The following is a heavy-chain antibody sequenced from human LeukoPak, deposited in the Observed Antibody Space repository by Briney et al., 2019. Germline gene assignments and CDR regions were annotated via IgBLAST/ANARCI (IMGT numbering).Heavy chain of an antibody. D-gene: IGHD6-13*01. V-gene: IGHV3-49*04. CDR1: GFTFGDYA. Sequence: GGSLRLSCTASGFTFGDYAMSWVRQAPGKGLEWVGFIRRKAYGGTTEYAASVKGRFTISRDDSKSIAYLQMNSLKTEDTAVYYCTRVGSNSYDRGAYDWLDPWGQGTLVTVSS. CDR2: IRRKAYGGTT. CDR3: TRVGSNSYDRGAYDWLDP. J-gene: IGHJ5*02.